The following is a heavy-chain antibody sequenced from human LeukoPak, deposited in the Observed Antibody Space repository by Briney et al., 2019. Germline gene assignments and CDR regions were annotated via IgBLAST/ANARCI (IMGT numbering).Heavy chain of an antibody. J-gene: IGHJ4*02. CDR3: ARAGILYYGSGSYYNG. D-gene: IGHD3-10*01. CDR2: INPNSGGT. V-gene: IGHV1-2*02. CDR1: GCTFTGYY. Sequence: ASVKVSCKASGCTFTGYYMHWVRQAPGQGLELMGWINPNSGGTNYAQKFQGRVTMTRDTSISTAYMELSRLRSDDTAVYYCARAGILYYGSGSYYNGWGQGTLVTVSS.